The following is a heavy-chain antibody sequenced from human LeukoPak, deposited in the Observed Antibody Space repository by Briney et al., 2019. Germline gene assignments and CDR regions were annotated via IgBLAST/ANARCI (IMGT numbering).Heavy chain of an antibody. CDR3: AVSIVVVSYNWFDP. CDR2: IIPIFGTA. J-gene: IGHJ5*02. V-gene: IGHV1-69*13. CDR1: GGTFSSYA. D-gene: IGHD2-21*01. Sequence: SVKVSCKASGGTFSSYAISWVRQAPGQGLEWMGGIIPIFGTANYAQKFQGRVTITADESTSTAYMELSSLRSEDTAVYYCAVSIVVVSYNWFDPWGQGTLVTVSS.